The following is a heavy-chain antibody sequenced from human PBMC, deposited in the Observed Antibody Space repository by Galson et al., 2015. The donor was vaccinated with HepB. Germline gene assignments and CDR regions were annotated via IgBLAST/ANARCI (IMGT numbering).Heavy chain of an antibody. Sequence: SLRLSCAASGFTVSSNYMNWVRQTPGKGLEWVSVIYGGANTYYAGSVKGRFTLSRDDSKNTLYLQMNSLRAEDTAVYYCAQLGTGYWGQGTLVIVSS. J-gene: IGHJ4*02. CDR2: IYGGANT. V-gene: IGHV3-53*01. CDR3: AQLGTGY. D-gene: IGHD7-27*01. CDR1: GFTVSSNY.